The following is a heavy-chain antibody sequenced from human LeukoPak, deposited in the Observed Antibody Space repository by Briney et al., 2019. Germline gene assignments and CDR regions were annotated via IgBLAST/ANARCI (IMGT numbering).Heavy chain of an antibody. D-gene: IGHD4-17*01. J-gene: IGHJ3*02. CDR3: ARGVGSFGDDPRDALDI. CDR1: GGSISSYY. CDR2: IHTTGST. Sequence: MASGTLSLTCTVSGGSISSYYWSWIRQPAAKGLEWIGRIHTTGSTNYNPSLKSRVTMSVDTSKKQFSLKLTSVTAADTALYFCARGVGSFGDDPRDALDIWGQGTMVTVSS. V-gene: IGHV4-4*07.